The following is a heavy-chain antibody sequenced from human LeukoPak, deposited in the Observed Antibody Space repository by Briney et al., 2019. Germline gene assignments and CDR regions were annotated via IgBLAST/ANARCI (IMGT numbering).Heavy chain of an antibody. Sequence: AGGSLRLSCAASGFTFSSYSMNWVRQAPGKGLEWVSSISSSSSYIYYADSVKGRFTISRDNAKNSLYLQMNSLRAEDTAVYYCARDQPYYYDSSEDYYYYGMDVWGQGTTVTVSS. CDR2: ISSSSSYI. CDR1: GFTFSSYS. D-gene: IGHD3-22*01. V-gene: IGHV3-21*01. CDR3: ARDQPYYYDSSEDYYYYGMDV. J-gene: IGHJ6*02.